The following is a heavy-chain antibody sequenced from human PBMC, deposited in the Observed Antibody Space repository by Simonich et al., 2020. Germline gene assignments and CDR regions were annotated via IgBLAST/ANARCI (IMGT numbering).Heavy chain of an antibody. V-gene: IGHV3-7*01. Sequence: EVQLVESGGGLVQPGGSLRLSCAASGFTFSSYWMSWVRQAPGKGRGWVANIKQDGSEKYYVDSVKGRCTISRDNAKNSLYLQMNSLRAEDTAVYYCARDGLGTAYYYYMDVWGKGTTVTVSS. CDR1: GFTFSSYW. CDR3: ARDGLGTAYYYYMDV. J-gene: IGHJ6*03. CDR2: IKQDGSEK. D-gene: IGHD7-27*01.